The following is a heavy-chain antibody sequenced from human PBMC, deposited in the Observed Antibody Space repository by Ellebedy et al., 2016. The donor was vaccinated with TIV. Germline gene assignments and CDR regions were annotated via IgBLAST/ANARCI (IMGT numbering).Heavy chain of an antibody. Sequence: MPSDTLSLTCSVPGCSIHHYYWTWIPQPPGQELEWIRDIHHSWNSHIHPSLKSRVTLSVDTSKNQFSLDMTSVTAADTATYYCARDRGRYGMDVWGQGTTVTVSS. CDR3: ARDRGRYGMDV. J-gene: IGHJ6*02. D-gene: IGHD6-25*01. CDR2: IHHSWNS. CDR1: GCSIHHYY. V-gene: IGHV4-59*01.